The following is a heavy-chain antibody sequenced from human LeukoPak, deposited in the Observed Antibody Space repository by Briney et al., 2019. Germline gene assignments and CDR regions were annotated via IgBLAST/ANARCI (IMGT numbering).Heavy chain of an antibody. Sequence: GGSLRLSCAASGFTFSSYGMHWVRQAPGKGLEWVAFIRFDGSNKYYADSVKGRFTISRDNSKNTLYLQMKSLRAEDTAVYYCARAGFYYENWFDPWGQGTLVTVSS. D-gene: IGHD3-22*01. CDR3: ARAGFYYENWFDP. CDR1: GFTFSSYG. V-gene: IGHV3-30*02. CDR2: IRFDGSNK. J-gene: IGHJ5*02.